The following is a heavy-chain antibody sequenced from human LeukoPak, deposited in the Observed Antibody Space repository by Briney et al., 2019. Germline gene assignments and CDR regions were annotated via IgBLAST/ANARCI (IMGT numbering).Heavy chain of an antibody. J-gene: IGHJ4*02. CDR3: ARGRTVTSDY. V-gene: IGHV3-74*01. D-gene: IGHD4-17*01. CDR1: GFTFSSYW. CDR2: VNADGSST. Sequence: PGGSLRLSCAASGFTFSSYWMHWVRQAPGKGLVWVSVVNADGSSTRYADSVKGRFTISRDNAKNTLYLQMNSLRADDTAVYYCARGRTVTSDYWGQGTLVTVSS.